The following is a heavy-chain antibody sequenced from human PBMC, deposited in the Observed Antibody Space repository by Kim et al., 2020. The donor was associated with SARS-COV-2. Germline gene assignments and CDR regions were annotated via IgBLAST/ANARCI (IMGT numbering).Heavy chain of an antibody. CDR3: VGLTLDY. D-gene: IGHD3-16*01. CDR2: ISYDGSNK. Sequence: GGSLRLSCAASGFTFSSYAMHWVRQAPGKGLEWVAVISYDGSNKYYADSVKGRFTISRDNSKNTLYLQMNSLRAEDTAVYYCVGLTLDYWGQGTLVTVSS. J-gene: IGHJ4*02. V-gene: IGHV3-30*04. CDR1: GFTFSSYA.